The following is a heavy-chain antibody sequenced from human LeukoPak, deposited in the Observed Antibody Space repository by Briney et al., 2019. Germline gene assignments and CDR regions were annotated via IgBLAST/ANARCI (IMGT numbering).Heavy chain of an antibody. Sequence: SETRSLTCTVSNDSISNYYWSWIRQPPGKGLEWIAYIDYRGSTTNNPSLRSRITISVDTSRNQFSLKLRSVTAADTAVYYCARSRSGYGYEHGAFEIWGQGTMVTVSS. J-gene: IGHJ3*02. CDR3: ARSRSGYGYEHGAFEI. CDR2: IDYRGST. V-gene: IGHV4-59*01. CDR1: NDSISNYY. D-gene: IGHD5-12*01.